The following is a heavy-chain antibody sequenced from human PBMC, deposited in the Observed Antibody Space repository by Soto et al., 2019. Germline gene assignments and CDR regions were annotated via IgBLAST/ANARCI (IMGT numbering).Heavy chain of an antibody. Sequence: QVQLVQSGAEVKKPGSSVKVSCKASGGTFSSYTISWVRQAPGQGLEWMGRIIPILGIANYAQKFQGRVTITADKSTGTAYMELSSLRSEDTAVYYCARAPVGATSFDYWGQGTLVTVSS. CDR2: IIPILGIA. CDR1: GGTFSSYT. J-gene: IGHJ4*02. V-gene: IGHV1-69*02. CDR3: ARAPVGATSFDY. D-gene: IGHD1-26*01.